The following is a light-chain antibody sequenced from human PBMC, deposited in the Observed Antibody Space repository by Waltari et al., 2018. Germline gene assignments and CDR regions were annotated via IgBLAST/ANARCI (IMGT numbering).Light chain of an antibody. Sequence: AIQLTQSPSSLSASVGHRITITCRASQDIASALAWYVQKPGKAPQLLIYDASTLESGVPSRFSGSGSGTDFTLSISGLQPEDFATYYCQQSYSTPPYTFVQGTKLEIK. CDR1: QDIASA. V-gene: IGKV1-13*02. CDR2: DAS. CDR3: QQSYSTPPYT. J-gene: IGKJ2*01.